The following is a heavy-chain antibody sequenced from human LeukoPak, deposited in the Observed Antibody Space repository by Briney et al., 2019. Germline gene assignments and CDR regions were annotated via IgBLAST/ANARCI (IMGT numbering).Heavy chain of an antibody. CDR3: AKDSAVTNSRDYFDY. V-gene: IGHV3-23*01. CDR1: GLTFSRYS. J-gene: IGHJ4*02. D-gene: IGHD4-23*01. CDR2: ISASGGDT. Sequence: PGGSLRLSCVVSGLTFSRYSMSWVRQAPGKGLEWVSGISASGGDTWYPDSVKGRFTISRDNSKNTLYLQMNSLRAEDTAVYYCAKDSAVTNSRDYFDYWGQGTLVTVSS.